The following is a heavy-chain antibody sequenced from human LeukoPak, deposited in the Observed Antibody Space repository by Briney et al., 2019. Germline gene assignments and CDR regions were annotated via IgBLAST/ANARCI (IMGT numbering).Heavy chain of an antibody. CDR2: IYPSGST. Sequence: SETLSLTCSVSGGSVSSYYWTWIRQPAGKGLEWIGRIYPSGSTHYNPSLKSRVTMSVDTSKNQFSLTLTSVTAADTAVYYCADDYGDWGQGTLVTVSS. CDR3: ADDYGD. CDR1: GGSVSSYY. J-gene: IGHJ4*02. D-gene: IGHD4-17*01. V-gene: IGHV4-4*07.